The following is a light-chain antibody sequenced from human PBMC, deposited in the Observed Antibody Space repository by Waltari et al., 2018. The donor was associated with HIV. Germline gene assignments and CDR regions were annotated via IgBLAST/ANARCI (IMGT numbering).Light chain of an antibody. V-gene: IGKV1-5*03. J-gene: IGKJ2*01. CDR1: RDITNW. CDR2: KVS. CDR3: HQYSNSSPYT. Sequence: DIQMTQSPSTLSASVGGRVIIPCRASRDITNWLDWYQQKPGKAPRLLMYKVSILESGVPSRFSGRGSGTEFTLTINNLQPEDFATYYCHQYSNSSPYTFGPGTKL.